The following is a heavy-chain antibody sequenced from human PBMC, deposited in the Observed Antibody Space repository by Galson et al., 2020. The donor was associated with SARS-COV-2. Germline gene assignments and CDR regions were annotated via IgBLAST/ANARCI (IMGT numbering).Heavy chain of an antibody. CDR2: ISGSGGST. CDR1: GFTFSSYA. Sequence: GGSLRLSCAASGFTFSSYAMSWVRQAPGKGLEWVSAISGSGGSTYYADSVKGRFTISRDNSKNTLYLQMNSLRAEDTAVYYCAKDSGQLVPLDYYGMDVWGQGTTVTVSS. CDR3: AKDSGQLVPLDYYGMDV. D-gene: IGHD6-13*01. J-gene: IGHJ6*02. V-gene: IGHV3-23*01.